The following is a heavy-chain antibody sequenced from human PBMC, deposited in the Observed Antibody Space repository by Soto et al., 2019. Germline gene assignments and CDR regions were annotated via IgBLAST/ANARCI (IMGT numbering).Heavy chain of an antibody. V-gene: IGHV2-26*01. CDR1: GFSLSNARMG. Sequence: SGPTLVNPTEPLTLTCTVSGFSLSNARMGVSWIRQPPGKALEWLAHIFSNDEKSYSTSLKSRLTISKDTSKSQVVLTMTNMDPVDTATYYCARPSAYSSSYYCFDPWGQGTLVTVSS. CDR2: IFSNDEK. J-gene: IGHJ5*02. D-gene: IGHD6-6*01. CDR3: ARPSAYSSSYYCFDP.